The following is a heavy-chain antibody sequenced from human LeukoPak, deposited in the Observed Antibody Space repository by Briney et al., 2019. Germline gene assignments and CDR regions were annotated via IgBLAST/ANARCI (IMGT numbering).Heavy chain of an antibody. CDR3: ASIAVAGEPHFDY. CDR2: IYYSGST. D-gene: IGHD6-19*01. V-gene: IGHV4-39*07. J-gene: IGHJ4*02. Sequence: PSETLSLTCTVSGGSISSSSYYWGWIRQPPGKGLEWIGSIYYSGSTYYNPSLKSRVTISVDTSKNQFSLKLSSVTAADTAVYYCASIAVAGEPHFDYWGQGTLVTVPS. CDR1: GGSISSSSYY.